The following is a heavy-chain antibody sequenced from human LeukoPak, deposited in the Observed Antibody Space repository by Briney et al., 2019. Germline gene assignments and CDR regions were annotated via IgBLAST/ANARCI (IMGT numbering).Heavy chain of an antibody. CDR3: AKDRRRANYYDNHGLDY. D-gene: IGHD3-22*01. Sequence: PGGSLRLSCAASGFTFDDYGMSWVRQAPGKGLEWVSAISGSGGSTYYADSVKGRFTISRDNSKNTLYLQINSLRAEDTAVYYCAKDRRRANYYDNHGLDYWGQGTLVTVSS. CDR2: ISGSGGST. J-gene: IGHJ4*02. CDR1: GFTFDDYG. V-gene: IGHV3-23*01.